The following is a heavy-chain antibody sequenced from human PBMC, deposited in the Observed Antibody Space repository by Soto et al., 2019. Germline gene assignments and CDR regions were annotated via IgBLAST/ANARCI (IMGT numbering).Heavy chain of an antibody. V-gene: IGHV3-64*01. CDR1: GFTFSSYA. D-gene: IGHD3-16*01. CDR2: ISSNGGST. J-gene: IGHJ6*04. CDR3: ARGVYDTYGMDV. Sequence: EVQLVESGGGLVQPGGSLRLCCAASGFTFSSYAIHWVRQAPGKGLEYVSVISSNGGSTYYANSVKGRFTISRDNSKNTLYLQMGSLRAEDMAVYYRARGVYDTYGMDVWGEGTTVTVSS.